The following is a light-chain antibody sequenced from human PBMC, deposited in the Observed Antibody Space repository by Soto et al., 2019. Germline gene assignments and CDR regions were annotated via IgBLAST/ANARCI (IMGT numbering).Light chain of an antibody. V-gene: IGLV2-23*03. CDR1: SSGFGTYIV. J-gene: IGLJ2*01. Sequence: QSALTQPASVSGSPGQSITISCAGTSSGFGTYIVVSWYQQHPGKAPKLLIYEGTKRPSGVSDRFSGSKSGSTASLTISGLQAEDEADYYCSSYEGSDSFLFGGGTKLTVL. CDR2: EGT. CDR3: SSYEGSDSFL.